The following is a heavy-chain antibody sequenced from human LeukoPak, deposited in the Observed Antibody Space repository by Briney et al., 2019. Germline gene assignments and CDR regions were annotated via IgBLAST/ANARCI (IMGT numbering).Heavy chain of an antibody. CDR3: AKDYLSYEYSSSPGDY. V-gene: IGHV3-30-3*01. CDR1: GFTFSSYA. J-gene: IGHJ4*02. Sequence: GGSLRLSCAASGFTFSSYAMHWVRQAPGKGLEWVAVISYDGSNKYYADSVKGRFTISRDNSKNTLYLQMNSLRAEDTAVYYCAKDYLSYEYSSSPGDYWGQGTLVTVSS. D-gene: IGHD6-6*01. CDR2: ISYDGSNK.